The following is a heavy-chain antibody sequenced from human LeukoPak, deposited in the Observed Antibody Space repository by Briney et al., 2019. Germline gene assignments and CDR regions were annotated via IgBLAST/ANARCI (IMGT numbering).Heavy chain of an antibody. CDR1: GYIFTNYW. CDR2: IYPGESDT. Sequence: GESLKISCKGSGYIFTNYWIGWVRQMPGKGLEWMGIIYPGESDTRYSPSFRGQVTISADKSISTAYLQWSSLKASDTAMYYCARHGPRITIFGVVTDDAFDIWGQGTMVTVSS. V-gene: IGHV5-51*01. D-gene: IGHD3-3*01. CDR3: ARHGPRITIFGVVTDDAFDI. J-gene: IGHJ3*02.